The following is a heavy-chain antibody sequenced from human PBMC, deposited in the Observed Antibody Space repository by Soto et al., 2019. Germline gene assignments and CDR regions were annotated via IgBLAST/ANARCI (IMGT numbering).Heavy chain of an antibody. D-gene: IGHD1-1*01. CDR3: AREDRLEPDFDY. V-gene: IGHV1-3*01. CDR2: INAGNGNT. Sequence: ASVKVSCKASGYTFTSYAMHWVRQAPGQRLEWMGWINAGNGNTKYSQKFQGRVTITRDTSASTAYMELSSLRSDDTAVYYCAREDRLEPDFDYWGQGTLVTSPQ. CDR1: GYTFTSYA. J-gene: IGHJ4*02.